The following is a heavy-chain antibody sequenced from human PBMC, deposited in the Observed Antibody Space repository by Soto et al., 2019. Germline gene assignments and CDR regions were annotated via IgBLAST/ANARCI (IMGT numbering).Heavy chain of an antibody. J-gene: IGHJ5*02. D-gene: IGHD2-2*01. CDR3: ATDIVVVPAARLGFDP. Sequence: ASVKVSCKVSGYTLTELSMHWVRQAPGKGLEWMGGFDPEDGETIYAQKFQGRVTMTEDTSTDTAYMELSSLRSEDTAVYYCATDIVVVPAARLGFDPWGQGTLVTVSS. CDR1: GYTLTELS. CDR2: FDPEDGET. V-gene: IGHV1-24*01.